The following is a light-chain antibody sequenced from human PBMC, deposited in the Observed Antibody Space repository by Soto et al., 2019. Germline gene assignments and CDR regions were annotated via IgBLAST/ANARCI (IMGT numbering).Light chain of an antibody. V-gene: IGLV2-14*01. Sequence: QSVLTHPASGSGSPGQAITIFCTGTSSDVGGYNYVSWYQQHPGKAPKLMIYDVSNRPSGVSNRFSGSKSGNTASLTISGLQAEDEADYYCSSYTSSSHVFGTGTKVTVL. CDR2: DVS. CDR3: SSYTSSSHV. J-gene: IGLJ1*01. CDR1: SSDVGGYNY.